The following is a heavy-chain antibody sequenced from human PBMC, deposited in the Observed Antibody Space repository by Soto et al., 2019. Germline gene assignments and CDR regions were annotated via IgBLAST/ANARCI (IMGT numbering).Heavy chain of an antibody. CDR2: IYWNDDK. J-gene: IGHJ6*02. Sequence: SGPTLVNDTQTLTLTCTFSGFSLNTIGVGVGWIRQPPGKALEWLSLIYWNDDKRYSPSLKSRLTITKDTSKNQVVLTMTNMDPVDTATYYCAHMRVRGVMVGYGMDVWGQGTTVTVSS. V-gene: IGHV2-5*01. CDR3: AHMRVRGVMVGYGMDV. D-gene: IGHD3-10*01. CDR1: GFSLNTIGVG.